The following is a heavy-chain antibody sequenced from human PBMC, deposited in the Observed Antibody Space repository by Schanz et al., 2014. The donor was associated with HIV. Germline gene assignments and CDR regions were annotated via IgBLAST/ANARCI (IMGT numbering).Heavy chain of an antibody. CDR3: VRAASFHFDKEGYYRNWYFDF. Sequence: QVPLVQSGAEVKKPGASVRVSCETSGYTFSDYDINWVRQAPGQGLEWMGWMNPNSGNTGYAQKFQGRVTMPRDPSKSTASMDLSSLRSEDTAIYYCVRAASFHFDKEGYYRNWYFDFWGRGTLVAVSS. CDR2: MNPNSGNT. J-gene: IGHJ2*01. CDR1: GYTFSDYD. V-gene: IGHV1-8*02. D-gene: IGHD1-26*01.